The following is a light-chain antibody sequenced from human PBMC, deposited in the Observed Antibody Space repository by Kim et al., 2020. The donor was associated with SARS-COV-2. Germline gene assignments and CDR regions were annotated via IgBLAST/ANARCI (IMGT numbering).Light chain of an antibody. CDR3: SSYTLTSTYV. V-gene: IGLV2-14*03. J-gene: IGLJ1*01. Sequence: GQSIPISCTETSSAVGVSRFVSWYQQHPDNAPKLIIYDVSNRPSGISNRFSGSKSGNTASLTISALQAVDEADYYCSSYTLTSTYVFGTGTKVTVL. CDR1: SSAVGVSRF. CDR2: DVS.